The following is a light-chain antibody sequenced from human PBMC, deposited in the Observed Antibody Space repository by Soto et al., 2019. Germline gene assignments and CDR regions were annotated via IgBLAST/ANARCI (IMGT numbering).Light chain of an antibody. J-gene: IGLJ3*02. CDR1: SSNIGSNT. CDR2: SND. Sequence: QSVLTQPPSASGTPGQRVAIPCSGSSSNIGSNTVNWYQQLPGTAPKLLIHSNDQRPSGVPDRFSGSKSGTSASLAISGLQSEDEADYYCAAWDDSLNGWVFGGGTQLPVL. CDR3: AAWDDSLNGWV. V-gene: IGLV1-44*01.